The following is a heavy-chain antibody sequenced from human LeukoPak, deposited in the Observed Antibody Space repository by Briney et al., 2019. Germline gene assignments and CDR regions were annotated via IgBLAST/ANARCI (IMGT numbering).Heavy chain of an antibody. Sequence: GGSLRLSCAASGFTFSSYSMNWVRQAPGEGLEWVSYISSSSSTIYYADSVKGRFTISRDNAKNSLYLQMNSLRAEDTAVYYCARDPDYFDYWGQGTLVTVSS. CDR2: ISSSSSTI. J-gene: IGHJ4*02. V-gene: IGHV3-48*04. CDR3: ARDPDYFDY. CDR1: GFTFSSYS.